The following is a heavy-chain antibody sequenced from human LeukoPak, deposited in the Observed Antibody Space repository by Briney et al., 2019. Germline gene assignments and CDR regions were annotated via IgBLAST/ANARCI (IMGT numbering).Heavy chain of an antibody. D-gene: IGHD3-10*01. J-gene: IGHJ4*02. CDR1: GGSISSGGYY. CDR2: IYYSGST. V-gene: IGHV4-31*03. CDR3: ARGVTMVRGAPYFDY. Sequence: TLSLTCTVSGGSISSGGYYWSWIRQHPGKGLEWIGYIYYSGSTYYNPSLKSRVTISVDTSKNQFSLKLSSVTAADTAVYYCARGVTMVRGAPYFDYWGQGTLVTVSS.